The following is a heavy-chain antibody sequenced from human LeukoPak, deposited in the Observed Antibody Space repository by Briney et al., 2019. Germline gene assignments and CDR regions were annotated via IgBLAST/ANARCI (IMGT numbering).Heavy chain of an antibody. Sequence: GGSLRLSCAASVFTFSSYWMSWVRQAPGKGLEWVSYTRNSDNNMFYADSVKGRFTISRDNAKYSVYLQMNSLRAEDTAVYYCARRIAGDGSHAFDIWGQGTMVTVSS. CDR1: VFTFSSYW. D-gene: IGHD6-19*01. J-gene: IGHJ3*02. CDR3: ARRIAGDGSHAFDI. CDR2: TRNSDNNM. V-gene: IGHV3-48*04.